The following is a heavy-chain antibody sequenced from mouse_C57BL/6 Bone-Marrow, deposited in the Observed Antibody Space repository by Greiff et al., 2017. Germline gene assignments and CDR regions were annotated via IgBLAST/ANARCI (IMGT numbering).Heavy chain of an antibody. Sequence: QVQLQQSGPELVKPGASVKISCKASGYAFSSSWMNWVKQRPGKGLEWIGRIYPGDGDTNYNGKFKGKATLTADKSSSTAYMQLSSLTSEDAAVYCCARGRITTVVEDYWGQGTTLTVSS. V-gene: IGHV1-82*01. J-gene: IGHJ2*01. CDR3: ARGRITTVVEDY. CDR1: GYAFSSSW. CDR2: IYPGDGDT. D-gene: IGHD1-1*01.